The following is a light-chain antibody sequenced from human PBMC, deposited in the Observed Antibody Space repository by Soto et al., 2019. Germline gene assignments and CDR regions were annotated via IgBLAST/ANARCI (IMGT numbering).Light chain of an antibody. CDR3: ASWDDSLNGVV. CDR1: SSNIGSNS. Sequence: QSVLTQPPSASGTPGQWVAISCSGSSSNIGSNSVNWYQQFPGTAPKLLIYSNNQRPSGVPDRFSGSKSGTSASLAMSGLQSEDEADYYCASWDDSLNGVVFGGGTQLTVL. V-gene: IGLV1-44*01. CDR2: SNN. J-gene: IGLJ2*01.